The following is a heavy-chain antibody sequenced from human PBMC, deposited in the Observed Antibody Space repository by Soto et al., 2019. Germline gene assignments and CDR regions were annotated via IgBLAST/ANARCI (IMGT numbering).Heavy chain of an antibody. CDR1: GGSISSGDYY. CDR3: ARESSGGTHYFDY. D-gene: IGHD2-15*01. V-gene: IGHV4-30-4*01. J-gene: IGHJ4*02. Sequence: SETLSLTCTVSGGSISSGDYYWSWIRQPPGKGLEWIGYIYYSGSTYYNPSLKSRVTISVDTSKNQFSLKLSSVTAADTAVYYCARESSGGTHYFDYWGQGTLVTVSS. CDR2: IYYSGST.